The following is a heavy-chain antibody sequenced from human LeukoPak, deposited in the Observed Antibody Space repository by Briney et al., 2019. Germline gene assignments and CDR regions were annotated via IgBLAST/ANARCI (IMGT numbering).Heavy chain of an antibody. Sequence: PGGSLRLSCAASGFPFSNHAMSWVRQAPGKGLEWVSTISGSGGNTYYADSVKGRFTISRDNSKNTLYLQMNSLRAEDTAVYYCAKGVDHTPRVPFDVWDQGTMVTVSS. V-gene: IGHV3-23*01. D-gene: IGHD2-15*01. J-gene: IGHJ3*01. CDR2: ISGSGGNT. CDR1: GFPFSNHA. CDR3: AKGVDHTPRVPFDV.